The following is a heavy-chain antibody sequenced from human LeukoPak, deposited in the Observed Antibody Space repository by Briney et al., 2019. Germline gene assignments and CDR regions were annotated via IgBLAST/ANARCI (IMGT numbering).Heavy chain of an antibody. CDR3: ARGHRTSLDYYDSSGYSPPDY. Sequence: ASVKVSCKASGYTFTSYDINWVRQATGQGLEWMGWMNPNSGNTGYAQKLQGRVTMTTDTSTSTAYMEMRSLRSDDTAVYYCARGHRTSLDYYDSSGYSPPDYWGQGTLVTVSS. J-gene: IGHJ4*02. V-gene: IGHV1-8*02. CDR2: MNPNSGNT. D-gene: IGHD3-22*01. CDR1: GYTFTSYD.